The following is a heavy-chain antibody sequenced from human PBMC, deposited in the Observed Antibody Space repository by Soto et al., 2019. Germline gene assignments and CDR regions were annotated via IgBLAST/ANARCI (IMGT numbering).Heavy chain of an antibody. D-gene: IGHD6-13*01. V-gene: IGHV5-51*01. J-gene: IGHJ5*02. CDR3: ARQQLRTKKNWFDP. Sequence: RGSLKISCKGSGYSFTSYWIGWVRQMPGKGLEWMGIIYPGDSDTRYSPSFQGQVTISADKSISTAYLQWSSLKASDTAMYYCARQQLRTKKNWFDPWGQGTLVTVSS. CDR2: IYPGDSDT. CDR1: GYSFTSYW.